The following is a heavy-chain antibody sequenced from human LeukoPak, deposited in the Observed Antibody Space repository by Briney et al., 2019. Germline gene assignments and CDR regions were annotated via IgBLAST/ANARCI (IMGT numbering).Heavy chain of an antibody. V-gene: IGHV5-51*01. Sequence: KSGESLKISCKGSGYSFTTYWIGWVRQMPGIGLEWMGIIYPGDSDSRYSPSFQGQVTISADKSISTAYLQWSSLKASDTAMYYCARQVAYTSGRTFDFWGQGTLVTVSS. CDR2: IYPGDSDS. CDR3: ARQVAYTSGRTFDF. CDR1: GYSFTTYW. J-gene: IGHJ4*02. D-gene: IGHD6-19*01.